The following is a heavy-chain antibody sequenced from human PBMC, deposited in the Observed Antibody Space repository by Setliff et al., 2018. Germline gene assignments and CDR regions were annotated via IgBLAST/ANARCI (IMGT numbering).Heavy chain of an antibody. CDR2: MHPNSGNT. V-gene: IGHV1-8*01. D-gene: IGHD3-16*01. J-gene: IGHJ4*02. CDR3: VTAQGAEHFDY. Sequence: GASVKVSCKTLGKSFTKYDFHWVRQATGQGLEWMGWMHPNSGNTGYAQKFQGRVTMTSNTAINTAYMELMRLTSEDTAVYYRVTAQGAEHFDYWGQGSLVTVSS. CDR1: GKSFTKYD.